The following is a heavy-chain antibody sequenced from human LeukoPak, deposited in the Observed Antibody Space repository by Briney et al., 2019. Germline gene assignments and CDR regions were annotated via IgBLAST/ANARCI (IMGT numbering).Heavy chain of an antibody. J-gene: IGHJ6*03. D-gene: IGHD3-9*01. CDR3: ARQRPITIFYPRPNYYYYMDV. V-gene: IGHV4-39*07. Sequence: PSETLSLTCTVSGGSISSSSYYWGWIRQPPGKGLEWIGSIYYSGSTYYNPSLKSRVTISVDTSKNQFSLKLSSVTAADTAVYYCARQRPITIFYPRPNYYYYMDVWGKGTTVTISS. CDR1: GGSISSSSYY. CDR2: IYYSGST.